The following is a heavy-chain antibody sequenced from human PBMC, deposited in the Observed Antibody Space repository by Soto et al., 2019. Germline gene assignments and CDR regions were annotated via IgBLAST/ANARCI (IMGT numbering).Heavy chain of an antibody. D-gene: IGHD3-10*01. Sequence: GSPRLSCAAPGFTFSIYALHCVRQAPGKGLEWVAVMSPNGNNQSYADSVKGRFTISRDTSKSTLYLKMTSLRPDATAVYYCATGASFYYGTCRYWGQGTLVSVSS. CDR1: GFTFSIYA. V-gene: IGHV3-30-3*01. CDR2: MSPNGNNQ. CDR3: ATGASFYYGTCRY. J-gene: IGHJ4*02.